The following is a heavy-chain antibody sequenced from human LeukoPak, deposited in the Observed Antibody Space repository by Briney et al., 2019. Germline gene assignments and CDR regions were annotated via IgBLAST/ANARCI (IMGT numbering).Heavy chain of an antibody. CDR2: IRYDGSNK. CDR3: AKARGGLLAPHFDY. Sequence: PGGSLRLSCAASGFTFSSYEMNWVRQAPGKGLEWVAFIRYDGSNKYYADSVKGRFTISRDNSKNTLYLQMNNLRAEDTAVYYCAKARGGLLAPHFDYWGQGTLVTVSS. D-gene: IGHD1-26*01. V-gene: IGHV3-30*02. CDR1: GFTFSSYE. J-gene: IGHJ4*02.